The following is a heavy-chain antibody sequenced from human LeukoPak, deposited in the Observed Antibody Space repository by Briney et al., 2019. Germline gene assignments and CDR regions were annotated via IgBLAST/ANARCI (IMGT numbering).Heavy chain of an antibody. D-gene: IGHD3-3*01. V-gene: IGHV3-23*01. J-gene: IGHJ6*03. CDR3: AKIGELRFLEGYYYMDV. CDR1: GFTFSSYA. Sequence: PGGSLRLSCAASGFTFSSYAMSWVGQAPGKGLEWVSAISGSGGSTYYADSVKGRFTISRDNSKNTLYLQMNSLRAEDTAVYYSAKIGELRFLEGYYYMDVWGKGTTVTVSS. CDR2: ISGSGGST.